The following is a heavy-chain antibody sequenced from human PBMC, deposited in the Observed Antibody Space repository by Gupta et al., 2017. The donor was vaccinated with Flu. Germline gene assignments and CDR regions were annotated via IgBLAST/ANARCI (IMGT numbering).Heavy chain of an antibody. CDR3: ARGMDGGWLDP. V-gene: IGHV3-73*01. J-gene: IGHJ5*02. D-gene: IGHD3/OR15-3a*01. CDR2: IRSKANSYAT. Sequence: HWVRQASGKGLEWVSRIRSKANSYATAYAASAKGRFTISRDDSKNTAYLQMNSLQTDDTAVYYWARGMDGGWLDPRGQGTLVTVSS.